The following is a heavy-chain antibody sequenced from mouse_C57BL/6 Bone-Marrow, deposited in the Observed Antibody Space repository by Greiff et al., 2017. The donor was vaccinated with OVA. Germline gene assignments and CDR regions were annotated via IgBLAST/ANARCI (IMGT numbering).Heavy chain of an antibody. V-gene: IGHV1-64*01. Sequence: QVQLKQPGAELVKPGASVKLSCKASGYTFTSYWMHWVKQRPGQGLEWIGMIHPNSGSTNYNEKFKSKATLTVDKSSSTAYMQLSSLTSEDSAVYYCTVVSYWYFDVWGTGTTVTVSS. D-gene: IGHD1-1*01. CDR2: IHPNSGST. CDR1: GYTFTSYW. J-gene: IGHJ1*03. CDR3: TVVSYWYFDV.